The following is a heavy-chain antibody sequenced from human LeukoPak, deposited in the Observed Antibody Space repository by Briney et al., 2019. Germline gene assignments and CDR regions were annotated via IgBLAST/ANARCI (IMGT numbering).Heavy chain of an antibody. Sequence: SETLSLTCTVSGGSISSGSYYWSWIRQPAGKGLEWIGRIYTSGSTNYNPSLKSRVTISVDTSKNQLSLKLSSVTAADTAVYYCARDRGFWSGYYPFDYGGQGTLVTVSS. V-gene: IGHV4-61*02. CDR3: ARDRGFWSGYYPFDY. CDR1: GGSISSGSYY. D-gene: IGHD3-3*01. CDR2: IYTSGST. J-gene: IGHJ4*02.